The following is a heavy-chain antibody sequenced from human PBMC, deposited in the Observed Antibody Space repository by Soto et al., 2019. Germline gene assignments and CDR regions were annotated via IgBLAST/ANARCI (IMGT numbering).Heavy chain of an antibody. Sequence: PVEVSCKASGGTFSSYAISWVRQAPGQGLEWMGGIIPIFGTANYAQKFQGRVTITADESTSTAYMELSSLRSEDTAVYYCARVNYYDSSGYYRVYFDYWGQGTLVTVSS. V-gene: IGHV1-69*13. D-gene: IGHD3-22*01. CDR3: ARVNYYDSSGYYRVYFDY. J-gene: IGHJ4*02. CDR2: IIPIFGTA. CDR1: GGTFSSYA.